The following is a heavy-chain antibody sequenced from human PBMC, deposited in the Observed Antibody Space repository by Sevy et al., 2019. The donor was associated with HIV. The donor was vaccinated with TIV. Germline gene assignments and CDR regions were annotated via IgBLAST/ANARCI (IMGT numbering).Heavy chain of an antibody. CDR1: GGSISSSSYY. CDR3: ARRAGDIAVGSFDY. D-gene: IGHD6-19*01. CDR2: IYYSGST. J-gene: IGHJ4*02. V-gene: IGHV4-39*01. Sequence: SETLSLTCTVSGGSISSSSYYWGWIRQPPGKGLEWIGSIYYSGSTYYNPSLKSRVTISVDTSKNQFSLKLSSVTAADTAVYYCARRAGDIAVGSFDYWGQGTLVTDSS.